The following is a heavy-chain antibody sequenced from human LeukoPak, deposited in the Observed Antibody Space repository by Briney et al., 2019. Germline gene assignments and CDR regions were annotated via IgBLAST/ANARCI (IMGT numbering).Heavy chain of an antibody. Sequence: SGPTLVNPRQTLTLTCTFSGFSLGTSGLYVGWIRQPPGKALGWLALPYWDDERRYSPSLKSRLTINKDTSKNQVVLTMNNMDPVDTATYYCAQGCYGGNPPDYWGQGTLVTVSS. CDR1: GFSLGTSGLY. CDR3: AQGCYGGNPPDY. V-gene: IGHV2-5*02. D-gene: IGHD4-23*01. J-gene: IGHJ4*02. CDR2: PYWDDER.